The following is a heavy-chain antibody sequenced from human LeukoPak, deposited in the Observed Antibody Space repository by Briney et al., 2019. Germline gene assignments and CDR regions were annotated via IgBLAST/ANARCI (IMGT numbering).Heavy chain of an antibody. D-gene: IGHD5-12*01. CDR1: GFTFSSFG. V-gene: IGHV3-30*02. CDR2: ISYDGSNR. CDR3: AKETRGSYSDY. J-gene: IGHJ4*02. Sequence: GGSLRLSCAASGFTFSSFGMHRVRQAQGKGREWVAFISYDGSNRYYADSVKGRFTISRDNSKNTLYLQMNSLRAEDTAVYYCAKETRGSYSDYWGQGTLVTVSS.